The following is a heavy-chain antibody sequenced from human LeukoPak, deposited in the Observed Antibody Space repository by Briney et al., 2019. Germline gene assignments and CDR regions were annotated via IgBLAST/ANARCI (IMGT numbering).Heavy chain of an antibody. CDR2: INSDGSST. D-gene: IGHD3-3*01. CDR3: ARGERTIFGVVIGY. V-gene: IGHV3-74*01. J-gene: IGHJ4*02. CDR1: GFMFSNYY. Sequence: GGSLRLSCVGSGFMFSNYYMYWVRHAPGKGLVWVSRINSDGSSTSYADSVKGRFTISRDNAKNTLYLQMNSLRAEDTAVYYCARGERTIFGVVIGYWGQGTLVTVSS.